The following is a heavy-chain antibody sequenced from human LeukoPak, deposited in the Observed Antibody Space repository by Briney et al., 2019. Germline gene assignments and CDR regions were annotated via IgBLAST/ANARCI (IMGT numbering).Heavy chain of an antibody. CDR3: ASSRGYSSSLWCYYMDV. V-gene: IGHV4-34*01. CDR2: INHSGTT. CDR1: GGTFSGYY. J-gene: IGHJ6*03. Sequence: PSETLSLTCAVYGGTFSGYYWSWIRQPPGKGLEWIGEINHSGTTNYNPSLKSRVTISIDTSKNQFSLKLSSVTAADTGVYYCASSRGYSSSLWCYYMDVWGKGTTGTVSS. D-gene: IGHD6-13*01.